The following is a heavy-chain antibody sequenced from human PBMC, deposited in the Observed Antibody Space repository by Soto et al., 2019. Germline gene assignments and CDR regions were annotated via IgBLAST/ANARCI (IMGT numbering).Heavy chain of an antibody. J-gene: IGHJ4*02. CDR2: VLHDGNNK. CDR1: GFTFSDYI. CDR3: ARDDEDGSYCDLGY. V-gene: IGHV3-30-3*01. D-gene: IGHD3-10*01. Sequence: QVQLVESGGGVVQPGRSLRLSCAASGFTFSDYIMHWVSQAPGEGLEWVAMVLHDGNNKYYADSVKGRFTISRDNSKNTLYLQMNSLRSEDTAMYYCARDDEDGSYCDLGYWGQGTLVTVSS.